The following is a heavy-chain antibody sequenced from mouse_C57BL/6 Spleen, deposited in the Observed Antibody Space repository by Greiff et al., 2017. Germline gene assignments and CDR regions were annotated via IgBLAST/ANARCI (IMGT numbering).Heavy chain of an antibody. D-gene: IGHD2-2*01. CDR2: IWSGGST. CDR1: GFSLTSYG. Sequence: VQLQESGPGLLQPSQSLSITSTASGFSLTSYGVHWVRQSPGKGLEWLGEIWSGGSTDYNAAFISRLSISKDNSKSQVFFKMNSLQADDTAIYYCAGYGYDWFAYWGRGPLVTVPA. J-gene: IGHJ3*01. V-gene: IGHV2-2*01. CDR3: AGYGYDWFAY.